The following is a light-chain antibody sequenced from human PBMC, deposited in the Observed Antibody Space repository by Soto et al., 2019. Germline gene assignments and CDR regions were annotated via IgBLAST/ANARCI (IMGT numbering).Light chain of an antibody. V-gene: IGKV1-17*01. Sequence: IQMIPSPSSLSASVGDRVTISCRASQVIGNDLAWYQQKPGKAPRLLIFAASNLQSGVPSRFSGSGSGTEFTLTISSLQPDDFATYYCQQYNSYWTFGQGTKVDIK. J-gene: IGKJ1*01. CDR3: QQYNSYWT. CDR1: QVIGND. CDR2: AAS.